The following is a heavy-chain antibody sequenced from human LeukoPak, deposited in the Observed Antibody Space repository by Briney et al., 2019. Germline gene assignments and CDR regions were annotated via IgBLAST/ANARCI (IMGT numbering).Heavy chain of an antibody. V-gene: IGHV3-74*01. CDR2: NAGDGIST. CDR1: GFTFRIYW. Sequence: GGSLRLFCVASGFTFRIYWTHWVPQVPGKGLVWVSRNAGDGISTAYADSVKGRFTISRDNAKNTLFLQMNSLRAEDTAVYYCARVACTNGVCIDYWGQGTLVTVSS. CDR3: ARVACTNGVCIDY. J-gene: IGHJ4*03. D-gene: IGHD2-8*01.